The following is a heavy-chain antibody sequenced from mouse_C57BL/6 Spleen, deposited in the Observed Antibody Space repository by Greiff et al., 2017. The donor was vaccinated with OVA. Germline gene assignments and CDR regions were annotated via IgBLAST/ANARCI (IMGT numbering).Heavy chain of an antibody. J-gene: IGHJ4*01. V-gene: IGHV5-16*01. CDR3: ARDSDHYAMDY. CDR2: INYDGSST. CDR1: GFTFSDYY. Sequence: DVKLVESEGGLVQPGSSMKLSCTASGFTFSDYYMAWVRQVPEKGLEWVANINYDGSSTYYLDSLKSRFIISRDNAKNILYLQMSSLKSEDTATYYCARDSDHYAMDYWGQGTSVTVSS.